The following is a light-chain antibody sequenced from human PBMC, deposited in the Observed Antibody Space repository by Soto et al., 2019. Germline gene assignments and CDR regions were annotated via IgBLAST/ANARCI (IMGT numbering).Light chain of an antibody. CDR2: GAS. V-gene: IGKV3-20*01. CDR3: QQYGSSST. J-gene: IGKJ1*01. CDR1: QSVTSNY. Sequence: MVLTQSPGTLSLSPGERAHLSCSASQSVTSNYLAWYQQKPGQAPRLLIYGASSRATGIPDRFSGRGSGTDFTLTISRLEPEDFAVYYCQQYGSSSTFGQGTKVDIK.